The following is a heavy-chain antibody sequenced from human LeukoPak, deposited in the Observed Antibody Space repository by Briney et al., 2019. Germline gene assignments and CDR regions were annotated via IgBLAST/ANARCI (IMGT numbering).Heavy chain of an antibody. CDR2: IYYSGST. CDR1: GGSFSSYY. V-gene: IGHV4-59*01. J-gene: IGHJ4*02. CDR3: ASQYYDSSGGIFDY. Sequence: SETLSLTCAVYGGSFSSYYWSWIRQPPGKGLEWIGYIYYSGSTNYNPSLKSRVTISVDTSKNQFSLKLSSVTAADTAVYYCASQYYDSSGGIFDYWGQGTLVTVSS. D-gene: IGHD3-22*01.